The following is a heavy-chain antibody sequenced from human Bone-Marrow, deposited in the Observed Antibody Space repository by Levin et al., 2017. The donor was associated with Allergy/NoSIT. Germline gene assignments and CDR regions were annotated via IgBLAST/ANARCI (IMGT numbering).Heavy chain of an antibody. Sequence: GESLKISCKASGYTFTSYGISWVRQAPGQGLEWMGWISAYNGNTNYAQKLQGRVTMTTDTSTSTAYMELRSLRSDDTAVYYCARVRPIFGVVMREDNNFDYWGQGTLVTVSS. CDR3: ARVRPIFGVVMREDNNFDY. V-gene: IGHV1-18*01. CDR2: ISAYNGNT. CDR1: GYTFTSYG. J-gene: IGHJ4*02. D-gene: IGHD3-3*01.